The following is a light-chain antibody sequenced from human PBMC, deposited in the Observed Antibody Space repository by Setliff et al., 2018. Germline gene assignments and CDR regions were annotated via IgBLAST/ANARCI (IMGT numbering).Light chain of an antibody. CDR1: SSDVGGYNY. V-gene: IGLV2-14*01. CDR2: EVS. CDR3: TSYTSSRTYV. J-gene: IGLJ1*01. Sequence: QSALTQPASVSGSPGQSITISCTGTSSDVGGYNYVSWYQQHPGKAPKLMIYEVSXXXSGVSNRFSGXKSGXTXXXXXSGLQAEDGADYYCTSYTSSRTYVFGTGTKVTVL.